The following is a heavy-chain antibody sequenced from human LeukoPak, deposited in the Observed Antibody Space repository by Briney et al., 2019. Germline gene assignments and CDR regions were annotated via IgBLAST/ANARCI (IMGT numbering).Heavy chain of an antibody. D-gene: IGHD3-10*01. V-gene: IGHV3-30*18. J-gene: IGHJ4*02. CDR3: AKGSMVRGVRNYFDY. CDR1: GFTFSNYG. Sequence: GGSLRLSCAASGFTFSNYGMHWVRQAPGKGLEWVALISYDGSNKYYADSVKGRFTISRDNSKNTLYLQMNSLRAEDTAVYYCAKGSMVRGVRNYFDYWGQGTLVTVSS. CDR2: ISYDGSNK.